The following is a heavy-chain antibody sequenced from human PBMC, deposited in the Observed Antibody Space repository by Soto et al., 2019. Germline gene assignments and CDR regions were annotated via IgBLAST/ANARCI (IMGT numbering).Heavy chain of an antibody. D-gene: IGHD3-3*01. CDR2: VTSSGDNT. V-gene: IGHV3-23*01. CDR3: AKDFWRWAFDL. CDR1: GFTFSSYG. J-gene: IGHJ4*02. Sequence: EVQLLESGGGLVQPGGSLGLSCAASGFTFSSYGMSWVRQAPGKGLEWVSTVTSSGDNTYYADSVKGRFTISRDISKNTLHVQMNSLRAEDTDVYFCAKDFWRWAFDLWGQGTLVTVSS.